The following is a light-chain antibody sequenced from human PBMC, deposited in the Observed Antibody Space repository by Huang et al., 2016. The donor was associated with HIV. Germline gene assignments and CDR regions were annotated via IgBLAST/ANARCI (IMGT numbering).Light chain of an antibody. CDR1: QSITSNY. Sequence: EIVLTQSPGTLSLSPGEGATLACRASQSITSNYLAWYQQKPGQAPRLLIYGASSRASGIPDRVSGSGSGTDFTLTITRLEPEDFAVYYCQQYGNYLETFGQGTTLEIK. J-gene: IGKJ2*01. CDR2: GAS. CDR3: QQYGNYLET. V-gene: IGKV3-20*01.